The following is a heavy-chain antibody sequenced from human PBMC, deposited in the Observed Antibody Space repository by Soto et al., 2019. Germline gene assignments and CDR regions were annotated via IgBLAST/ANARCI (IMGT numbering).Heavy chain of an antibody. CDR2: TSNSGST. V-gene: IGHV4-31*03. J-gene: IGHJ4*02. D-gene: IGHD2-2*01. CDR1: GGSITSSGYY. CDR3: TRGGGSTKVDY. Sequence: QVQLQESGPGLVKPSQTLSLTCTVSGGSITSSGYYWSWIRQHPGEGLEWIGFTSNSGSTSYNPSLTSRVTISVDTSSNQFSLNLKSVTAADTAFYYCTRGGGSTKVDYWGQGTLVTVSP.